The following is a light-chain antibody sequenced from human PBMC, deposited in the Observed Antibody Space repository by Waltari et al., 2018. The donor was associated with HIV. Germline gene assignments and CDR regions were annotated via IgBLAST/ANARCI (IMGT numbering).Light chain of an antibody. Sequence: EIEMTQSPATLSVSTGERATLSCRASQSVSSNLAWYQQKPGQAPRLLIYGASTRATGIPARFSGSGSGTEFTLTISSLQSEDFAVYYCQQYNNWPPLTFGGGTKVEIK. V-gene: IGKV3-15*01. CDR1: QSVSSN. J-gene: IGKJ4*01. CDR2: GAS. CDR3: QQYNNWPPLT.